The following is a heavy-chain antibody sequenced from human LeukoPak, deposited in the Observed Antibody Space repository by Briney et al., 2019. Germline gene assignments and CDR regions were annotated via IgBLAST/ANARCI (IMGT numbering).Heavy chain of an antibody. Sequence: AETLSLTCTVSGGSISRYFWRWVRQPPGKGGEGVGYIYYSGSTNYTPSLKRRVTISVHTSKNQFSLRLSSLAAADTAVYYCARRLGNIAARRPYYYYMDVWGKGTTVTVSS. CDR1: GGSISRYF. CDR3: ARRLGNIAARRPYYYYMDV. J-gene: IGHJ6*03. V-gene: IGHV4-59*01. D-gene: IGHD6-6*01. CDR2: IYYSGST.